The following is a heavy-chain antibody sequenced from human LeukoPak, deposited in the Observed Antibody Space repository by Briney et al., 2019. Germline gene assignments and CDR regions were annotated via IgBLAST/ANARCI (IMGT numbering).Heavy chain of an antibody. CDR1: GGSISSGSYY. D-gene: IGHD3-3*01. J-gene: IGHJ5*02. Sequence: PSQTLSLTCTVSGGSISSGSYYWSWIRQPAGKGLEWIGRIYTSGSTNYNPSLKSRVTISVDTSKNQSSLKLSSVTAADTAVYYCARTYYDFWSGYYRDNNWFDPWGQGTLITVSS. V-gene: IGHV4-61*02. CDR3: ARTYYDFWSGYYRDNNWFDP. CDR2: IYTSGST.